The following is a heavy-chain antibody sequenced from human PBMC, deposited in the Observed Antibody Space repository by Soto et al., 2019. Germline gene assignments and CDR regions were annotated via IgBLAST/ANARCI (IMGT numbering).Heavy chain of an antibody. Sequence: GGSLRLSCAASGFTFSNYWMHWVRQAPGKKLEYVSGISTHGGSTYYANSVKGRFTISRDNSKNTLYLQMGSLSAEDMAVYYCARHYGSGTYIYFDYWGQGTLVTVSS. J-gene: IGHJ4*02. D-gene: IGHD3-10*01. CDR1: GFTFSNYW. V-gene: IGHV3-64*01. CDR3: ARHYGSGTYIYFDY. CDR2: ISTHGGST.